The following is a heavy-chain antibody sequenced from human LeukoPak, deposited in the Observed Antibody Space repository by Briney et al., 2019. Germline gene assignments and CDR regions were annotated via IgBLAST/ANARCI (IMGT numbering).Heavy chain of an antibody. D-gene: IGHD3-10*01. CDR2: IKNKTSGGTT. CDR1: GFTFSNAW. J-gene: IGHJ5*02. Sequence: GGSLRLSCAASGFTFSNAWMSWVRQAPGKGLEWVGRIKNKTSGGTTDYSAHVKGRFTISRDESKNTLYLQINSLKTEDTAVYYYTTDKNRGVTLWWFDPCGQGTLVTVSS. V-gene: IGHV3-15*01. CDR3: TTDKNRGVTLWWFDP.